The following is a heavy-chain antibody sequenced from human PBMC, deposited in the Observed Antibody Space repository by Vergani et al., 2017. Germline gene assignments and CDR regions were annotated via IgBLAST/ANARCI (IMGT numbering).Heavy chain of an antibody. CDR2: IYYSGST. D-gene: IGHD4-17*01. J-gene: IGHJ6*03. Sequence: QVQLPESGPGLVKPSQTLSLTCTVSGGSISSGGYYWSWIRQHPGKGLEWIGYIYYSGSTYYNPSLKSRVTISVDTSKNQFSLKLSSVTAADTAVYYCARELETGAVTGYYYYYMDVWGKGTTVTVSS. CDR1: GGSISSGGYY. CDR3: ARELETGAVTGYYYYYMDV. V-gene: IGHV4-31*03.